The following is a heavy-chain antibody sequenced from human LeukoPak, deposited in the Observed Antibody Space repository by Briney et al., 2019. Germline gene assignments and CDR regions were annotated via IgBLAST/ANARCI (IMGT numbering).Heavy chain of an antibody. Sequence: ASVKVSCKASGYTFTSYDINWVRRATGQGLEWMGWMNPNSGNTGYAQKFQGRVTMTRNTSISTAYMELSSLRSEDTAVYYCARRQLAARRPYYFDYWGQGTLVTVSS. CDR1: GYTFTSYD. D-gene: IGHD6-6*01. J-gene: IGHJ4*02. CDR3: ARRQLAARRPYYFDY. V-gene: IGHV1-8*01. CDR2: MNPNSGNT.